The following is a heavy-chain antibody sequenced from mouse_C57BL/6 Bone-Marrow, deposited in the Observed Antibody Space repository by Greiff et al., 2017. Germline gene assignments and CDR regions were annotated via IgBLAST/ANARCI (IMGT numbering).Heavy chain of an antibody. CDR1: GYTFTSYT. V-gene: IGHV1-4*01. Sequence: QVQLQQSGAELARPGASVKMSCKASGYTFTSYTMHWVKQRPGQGLEWIGYINPSSGYTKYNQKFKDKATLTADKSSSTAYMQLSSLTSEDSAVYYCARCDYYKGYAMDYWGQGTSVTVSS. CDR3: ARCDYYKGYAMDY. CDR2: INPSSGYT. J-gene: IGHJ4*01. D-gene: IGHD1-1*01.